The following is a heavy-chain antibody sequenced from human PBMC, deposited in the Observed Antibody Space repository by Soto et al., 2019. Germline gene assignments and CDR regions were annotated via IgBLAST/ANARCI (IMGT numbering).Heavy chain of an antibody. CDR3: TTDLRELLFYYYYGMDR. Sequence: EVQLVESGGGLVKPGGSLRLSCAASGFTFSNAWMNWVRQAPGKGLEWVGRIKSKTDGGTTDYAAPVKGRFTISSDDSKNTLYLQMTSLKTGDTAGYYCTTDLRELLFYYYYGMDRWGHGTTVTVSS. J-gene: IGHJ6*02. D-gene: IGHD1-26*01. CDR1: GFTFSNAW. V-gene: IGHV3-15*07. CDR2: IKSKTDGGTT.